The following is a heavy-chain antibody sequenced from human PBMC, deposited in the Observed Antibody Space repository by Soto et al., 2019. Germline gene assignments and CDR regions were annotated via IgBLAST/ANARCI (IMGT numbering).Heavy chain of an antibody. CDR3: ARGHYDSSGYYSH. Sequence: EVQLVESGGGLVQPGGSLRLSCAASGFTFSSYSMNWVRQAPGKGLEWVSYISSSSSTIYYADSVKGRFTISRDNAKNSLYLQMNSLRDEDTAVYYFARGHYDSSGYYSHWGQGTLVTVSS. J-gene: IGHJ1*01. CDR1: GFTFSSYS. D-gene: IGHD3-22*01. CDR2: ISSSSSTI. V-gene: IGHV3-48*02.